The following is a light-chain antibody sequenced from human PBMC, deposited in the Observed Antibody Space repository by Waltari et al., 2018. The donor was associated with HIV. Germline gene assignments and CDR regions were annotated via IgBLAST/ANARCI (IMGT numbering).Light chain of an antibody. Sequence: DVVMNQSPDSLTVSVGERATLNCKSSQSLLYGSNNKNYLAWYQQRPGHRPKLLIYWASTRQSGVPDRFSGSGSGTDFSLTISSLQAEDVAVYYCQQYYLVPYTFGQGTKLEIK. V-gene: IGKV4-1*01. J-gene: IGKJ2*01. CDR1: QSLLYGSNNKNY. CDR2: WAS. CDR3: QQYYLVPYT.